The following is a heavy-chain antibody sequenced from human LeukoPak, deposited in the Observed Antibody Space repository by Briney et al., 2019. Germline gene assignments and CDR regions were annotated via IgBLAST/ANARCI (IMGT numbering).Heavy chain of an antibody. CDR2: IQIDKNK. J-gene: IGHJ4*02. CDR3: AKDPGSSGSSDGSLDY. V-gene: IGHV3-30*02. CDR1: GFIFKKHG. D-gene: IGHD1-26*01. Sequence: GGSLRLSCAASGFIFKKHGMHWVRQPPGKGLKWVAFIQIDKNKYYADSVKGRFTISRDDSKNTLYLQMDSLRIDDSALYYCAKDPGSSGSSDGSLDYWGQGTLVTVSS.